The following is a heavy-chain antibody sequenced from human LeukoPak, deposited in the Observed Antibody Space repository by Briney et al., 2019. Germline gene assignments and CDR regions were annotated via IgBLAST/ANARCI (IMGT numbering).Heavy chain of an antibody. D-gene: IGHD4-17*01. CDR2: FDPEDGET. J-gene: IGHJ6*02. V-gene: IGHV1-24*01. Sequence: ASVNVSCKVSGYTLTELSMHWVRQAPGKGLEWMGGFDPEDGETIYAQRFQGRVTMTEDTSTDTAYMELSSLRSEDTAVYYCAFPTVTTRGYYYYGMDVWGQGTTVTVSS. CDR3: AFPTVTTRGYYYYGMDV. CDR1: GYTLTELS.